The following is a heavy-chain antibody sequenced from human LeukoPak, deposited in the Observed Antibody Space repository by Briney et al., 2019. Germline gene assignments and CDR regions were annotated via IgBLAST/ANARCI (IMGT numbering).Heavy chain of an antibody. CDR3: ARGTYSSSWYIWFDP. CDR1: GGSFSGYY. J-gene: IGHJ5*02. D-gene: IGHD6-13*01. CDR2: IYHSGST. V-gene: IGHV4-34*01. Sequence: SETLSLTCAVYGGSFSGYYWSWIRPPPGEGLELIGEIYHSGSTNYNPSLKSRVTISVDTSKNQFSLKLSSVTAADTAVYYCARGTYSSSWYIWFDPWGQGTLVTVSS.